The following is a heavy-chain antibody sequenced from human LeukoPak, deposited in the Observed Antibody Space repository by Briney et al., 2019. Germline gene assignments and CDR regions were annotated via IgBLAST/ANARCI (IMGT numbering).Heavy chain of an antibody. CDR1: GYTFTGYY. J-gene: IGHJ4*02. V-gene: IGHV1-2*02. D-gene: IGHD3-16*02. CDR2: INPNSGGT. Sequence: GASVKVSCKASGYTFTGYYMHWVRQAPGQGLEWMGWINPNSGGTNYAQKFQGRVTMTRDTSISTAYMELSRLRSDDTAVYYCARAALTFGGVIVPGGDFDYWGQGTLVTVSS. CDR3: ARAALTFGGVIVPGGDFDY.